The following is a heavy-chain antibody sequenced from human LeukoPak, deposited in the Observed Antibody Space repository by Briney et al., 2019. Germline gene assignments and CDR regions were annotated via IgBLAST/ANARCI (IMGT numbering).Heavy chain of an antibody. CDR3: AREGWDQRDTAAFDH. Sequence: ASVKVSCKAPGYTFTGHYMHWARQAPGQGLEWMGWINPNSGDRNSAQKFQGRVTMTRDTSISTVYMELSRLGPDDTAVYYCAREGWDQRDTAAFDHWGQGTLVTVSS. V-gene: IGHV1-2*02. J-gene: IGHJ4*02. CDR2: INPNSGDR. CDR1: GYTFTGHY. D-gene: IGHD6-19*01.